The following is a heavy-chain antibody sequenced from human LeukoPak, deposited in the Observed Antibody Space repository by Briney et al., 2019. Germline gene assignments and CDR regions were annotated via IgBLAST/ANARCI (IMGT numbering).Heavy chain of an antibody. Sequence: SETLSLTCTVSGGSISSGDYYWSWIRQPPGKGLEWIGYIYYSGSTYYNPSLKSRVTISVDTSKNQFSLKLSSVTAADTAVYYCARVGRPYYYDSSGSDAFDYWGQGTLVTVSS. V-gene: IGHV4-30-4*02. CDR3: ARVGRPYYYDSSGSDAFDY. J-gene: IGHJ4*02. CDR2: IYYSGST. D-gene: IGHD3-22*01. CDR1: GGSISSGDYY.